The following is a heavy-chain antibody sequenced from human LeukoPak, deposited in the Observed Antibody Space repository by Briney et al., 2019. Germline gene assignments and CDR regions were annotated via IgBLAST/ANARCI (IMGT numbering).Heavy chain of an antibody. CDR2: IYSGGDT. CDR1: GFTVSRRH. CDR3: ASWAGNTQSDSWSGPFDY. J-gene: IGHJ4*02. D-gene: IGHD3-3*01. Sequence: GGSLRLSCAASGFTVSRRHMTWVRQPPGKGLEWVSTIYSGGDTYADSVKGRFTISRDNAKNSLYLQMSSLRVEDTAVYYCASWAGNTQSDSWSGPFDYWGQGSLVTVSS. V-gene: IGHV3-53*01.